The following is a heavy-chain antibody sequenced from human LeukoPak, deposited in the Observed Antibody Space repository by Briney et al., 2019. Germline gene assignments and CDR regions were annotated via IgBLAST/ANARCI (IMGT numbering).Heavy chain of an antibody. Sequence: PGMSLRLSCAASGVTFRNHGMHWIRQVPGKGLEWAAVIWYDGSNQNYADSVKGRFTISRDNSKNMLYLQMNSLRDEDTAVYYCARDRSTRYFDYWGQGTLVTVSS. D-gene: IGHD1-1*01. CDR2: IWYDGSNQ. V-gene: IGHV3-33*01. J-gene: IGHJ4*02. CDR1: GVTFRNHG. CDR3: ARDRSTRYFDY.